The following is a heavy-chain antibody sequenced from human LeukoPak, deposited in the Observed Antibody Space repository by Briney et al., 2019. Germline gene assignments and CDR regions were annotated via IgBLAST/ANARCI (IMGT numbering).Heavy chain of an antibody. D-gene: IGHD3-3*01. CDR3: ASWRAGGNS. Sequence: GGSLRLSCEASGFTLSTYWMNWVRQVPGKGLDWVANINPDGSGKRYVDSVKGRFTIARDNADNSLSLQMNSLRAEDTAVYYCASWRAGGNSWGQGTLVTVSS. J-gene: IGHJ4*02. V-gene: IGHV3-7*01. CDR2: INPDGSGK. CDR1: GFTLSTYW.